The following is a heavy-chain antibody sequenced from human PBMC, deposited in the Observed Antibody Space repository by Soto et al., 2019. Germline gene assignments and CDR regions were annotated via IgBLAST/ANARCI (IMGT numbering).Heavy chain of an antibody. CDR3: ARGGGVGVAGSAAFDM. CDR2: INPATGAA. CDR1: GYPVTAYY. Sequence: QLHLVQSGAVVKKPGASVTVSCSASGYPVTAYYMHWVRQAPGRGLEWMGGINPATGAAKYTQTFQGRVPMTRDTSTSTVFMELSGLTSEDTAVFFCARGGGVGVAGSAAFDMWGQGTLVNVSS. D-gene: IGHD3-3*01. V-gene: IGHV1-2*02. J-gene: IGHJ3*02.